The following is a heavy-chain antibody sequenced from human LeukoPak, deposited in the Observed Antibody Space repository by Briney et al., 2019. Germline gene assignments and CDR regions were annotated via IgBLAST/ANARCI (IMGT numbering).Heavy chain of an antibody. V-gene: IGHV4-4*07. D-gene: IGHD2-15*01. CDR1: GGSISNYY. Sequence: SETLSLTCTVSGGSISNYYWSWVRQPAGEGLEWIGRIFGSGTTTYNPSLKSRVTMSIDTSKNQFSLKLSSVTAADTAVYYCARDGQYCSGGSCPRGWYFDLWGRGTLVTVSS. J-gene: IGHJ2*01. CDR2: IFGSGTT. CDR3: ARDGQYCSGGSCPRGWYFDL.